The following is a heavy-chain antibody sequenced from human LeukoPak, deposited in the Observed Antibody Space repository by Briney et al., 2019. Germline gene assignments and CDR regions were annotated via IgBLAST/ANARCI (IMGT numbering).Heavy chain of an antibody. CDR1: GYTFTTYG. CDR3: ARVFHDSSGYYSYYFDY. Sequence: ASVKVSCKASGYTFTTYGISWVRQAPGQGLEWMGWISAYNGNTNYAQKLQGRVTMTTDTSTSTAYMELRSLRSDDTAVYYCARVFHDSSGYYSYYFDYWGQGTLVTVSS. J-gene: IGHJ4*02. V-gene: IGHV1-18*01. CDR2: ISAYNGNT. D-gene: IGHD3-22*01.